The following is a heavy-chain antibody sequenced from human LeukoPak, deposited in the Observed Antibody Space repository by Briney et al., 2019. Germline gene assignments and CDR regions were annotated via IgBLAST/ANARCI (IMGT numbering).Heavy chain of an antibody. D-gene: IGHD2-2*01. CDR1: GFTFSSYS. V-gene: IGHV3-21*01. J-gene: IGHJ4*02. CDR3: ANHLACGSTSCPPFDY. Sequence: GGSLRLSCAASGFTFSSYSMNWVRQAPGKGLEWVSSISNSGSYIYYADSVKGRFTVSRDNAKNSLYLQMNSLRAEDTAVYYCANHLACGSTSCPPFDYWGQGTLVTVSS. CDR2: ISNSGSYI.